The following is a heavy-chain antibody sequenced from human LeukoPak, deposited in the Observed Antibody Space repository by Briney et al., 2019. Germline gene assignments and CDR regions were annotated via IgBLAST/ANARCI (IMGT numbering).Heavy chain of an antibody. Sequence: ASVKVSCKASGYTFTGYYMHWVRQAPGQGLEWMGIINPSGGSTSYAQKFQGRVTMTRDTSTSTVYMELSSLRSEDTAVCYCARDRFEDCSSTSCPDAFDIWGQGTMVTVSS. J-gene: IGHJ3*02. D-gene: IGHD2-2*01. CDR1: GYTFTGYY. CDR3: ARDRFEDCSSTSCPDAFDI. CDR2: INPSGGST. V-gene: IGHV1-46*01.